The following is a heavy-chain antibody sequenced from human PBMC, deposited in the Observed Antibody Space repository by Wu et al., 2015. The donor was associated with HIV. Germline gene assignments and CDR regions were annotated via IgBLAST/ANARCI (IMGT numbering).Heavy chain of an antibody. D-gene: IGHD3-10*01. V-gene: IGHV1-46*01. J-gene: IGHJ3*01. CDR2: INLNGGDT. CDR3: ARDRIRGXISGHDALES. Sequence: VQLVQSGAEVKKPGASVKVSCKASGYTFTGYYMHWVRQAPGQGLEWMGMINLNGGDTLYAERFQGRVTMTRDTSTSTVFMELTSPTSDDTAVYYCARDRIRGXISGHDALESGVKGHWSPILQ. CDR1: GYTFTGYY.